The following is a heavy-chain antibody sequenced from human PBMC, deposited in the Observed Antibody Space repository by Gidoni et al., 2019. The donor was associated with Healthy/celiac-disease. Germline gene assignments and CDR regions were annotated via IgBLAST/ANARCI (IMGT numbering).Heavy chain of an antibody. Sequence: QITLKESGPTLVKPTQTLTLTCTFSGFSLSTSGVGVGWIRQPPGKALEWLALIYWDDDKRYSPSLKSRLTITKDTSKNQVVLTMTNMDPVDTATYYCAHSPRLNGGCSGGSCYFDYWGQGTLVTVSS. CDR1: GFSLSTSGVG. CDR3: AHSPRLNGGCSGGSCYFDY. CDR2: IYWDDDK. V-gene: IGHV2-5*02. J-gene: IGHJ4*02. D-gene: IGHD2-15*01.